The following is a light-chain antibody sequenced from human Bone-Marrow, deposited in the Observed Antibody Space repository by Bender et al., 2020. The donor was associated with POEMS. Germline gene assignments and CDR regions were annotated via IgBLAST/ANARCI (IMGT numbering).Light chain of an antibody. CDR3: CSYAGSATFVV. J-gene: IGLJ3*02. V-gene: IGLV2-23*02. Sequence: QSALTQPASVSGSPGQSITISCTGTSDDVGSYSFVSWYQQHPGKAPKSIIYEVTKRPSGVSDRFSGSKSGNMATLTISGLQTEDEADYYCCSYAGSATFVVFGGGTKVTVL. CDR2: EVT. CDR1: SDDVGSYSF.